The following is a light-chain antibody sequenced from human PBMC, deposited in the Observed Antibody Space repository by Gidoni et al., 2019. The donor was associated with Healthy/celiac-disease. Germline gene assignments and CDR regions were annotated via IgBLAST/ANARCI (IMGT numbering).Light chain of an antibody. CDR2: WAA. CDR1: QSVLYSSNNMKY. Sequence: DIVMTQAPDSLAVSLGERATINCKSSQSVLYSSNNMKYLALYQQKPGQTPKRFIYWAATRESGVPDRFSGCGSGTDFTLPISSLQAEAVAVYYCQQYYSTPLTFGQGTKVEIK. V-gene: IGKV4-1*01. CDR3: QQYYSTPLT. J-gene: IGKJ1*01.